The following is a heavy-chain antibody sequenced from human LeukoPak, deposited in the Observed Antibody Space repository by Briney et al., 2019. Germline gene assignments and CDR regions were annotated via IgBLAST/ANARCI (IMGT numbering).Heavy chain of an antibody. J-gene: IGHJ4*02. D-gene: IGHD6-6*01. V-gene: IGHV4-31*03. CDR3: ARGGSIAAHDY. CDR1: GGSISSGGYY. CDR2: IYYSGST. Sequence: SQTLSLTCTVSGGSISSGGYYWSWIRQHPGKGLEWIGYIYYSGSTYYSPSLKSRVTISVDTSKNQFSLKLSSVTAADTAVYYCARGGSIAAHDYWGQGTLVTVSS.